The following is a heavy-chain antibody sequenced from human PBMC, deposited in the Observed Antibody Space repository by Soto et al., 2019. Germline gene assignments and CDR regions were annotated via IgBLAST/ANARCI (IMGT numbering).Heavy chain of an antibody. Sequence: SETLSLTCTVSGGSVGSGSYYWSWIRQPLGKGLEWIGYIYYSGNTDYNPSLRGRASISVNKAKNHFSLQLTSVTAADTAIYYCARDSVLAYYSRHRNPYWFDPWGQGTLVTVSS. V-gene: IGHV4-61*03. CDR3: ARDSVLAYYSRHRNPYWFDP. CDR2: IYYSGNT. CDR1: GGSVGSGSYY. D-gene: IGHD3-10*01. J-gene: IGHJ5*02.